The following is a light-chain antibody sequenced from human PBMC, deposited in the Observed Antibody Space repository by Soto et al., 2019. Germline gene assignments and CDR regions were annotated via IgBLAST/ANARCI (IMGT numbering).Light chain of an antibody. J-gene: IGKJ5*01. CDR3: QQHDILPIT. Sequence: VLTQSPVTLSLSPGERASLSCSASQNLSRYFLAWYQHKPGQAPRLLISGASRRATGIPDRFSGAGSGTDFTLTISRLEPEDFALYYCQQHDILPITFGQGTRLEIK. V-gene: IGKV3-20*01. CDR2: GAS. CDR1: QNLSRYF.